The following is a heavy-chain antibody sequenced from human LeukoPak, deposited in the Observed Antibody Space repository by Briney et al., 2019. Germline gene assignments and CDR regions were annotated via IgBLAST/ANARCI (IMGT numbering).Heavy chain of an antibody. CDR2: IYYSGST. CDR1: GGSISSGDYY. V-gene: IGHV4-30-4*08. J-gene: IGHJ4*02. D-gene: IGHD6-19*01. CDR3: ARGGRWLPFDY. Sequence: SETLSLTCTVSGGSISSGDYYWSWIRQPPGKGLEWTGYIYYSGSTYYNPSLKSRVTISVDTSKNQFSLKLSSVTAADTAVYYCARGGRWLPFDYWGQGTLVTVSS.